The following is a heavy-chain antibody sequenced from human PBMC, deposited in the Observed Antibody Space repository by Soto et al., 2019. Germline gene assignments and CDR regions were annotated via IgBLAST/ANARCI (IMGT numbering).Heavy chain of an antibody. J-gene: IGHJ4*02. D-gene: IGHD3-3*01. V-gene: IGHV4-39*01. CDR3: ARSYSSLELLRLGYFDY. CDR1: GGSITSGTYY. CDR2: LYYNGDA. Sequence: QLQLQQSGPRLVKPSETLSLACTVSGGSITSGTYYWAWIRQPPGKSLEWIGSLYYNGDAFYNPSLNSRVTISADTSKNQFSLNLSSVTAADTAVYYCARSYSSLELLRLGYFDYWGLGTLVAVSS.